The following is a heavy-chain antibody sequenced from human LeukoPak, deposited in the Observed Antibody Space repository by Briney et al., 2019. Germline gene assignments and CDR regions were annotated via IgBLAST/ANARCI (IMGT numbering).Heavy chain of an antibody. CDR2: IYCSGST. Sequence: SETLSLTCTVSGGSISSYYWSWIRQPPGKGLEWIGYIYCSGSTNYNPSLKSRVTISVDTSKNQFSLKLSSVTAADTAVYYCARQAQDYDILTGYYGFPYFDYWGQGTLVTVSS. CDR1: GGSISSYY. V-gene: IGHV4-59*01. J-gene: IGHJ4*02. D-gene: IGHD3-9*01. CDR3: ARQAQDYDILTGYYGFPYFDY.